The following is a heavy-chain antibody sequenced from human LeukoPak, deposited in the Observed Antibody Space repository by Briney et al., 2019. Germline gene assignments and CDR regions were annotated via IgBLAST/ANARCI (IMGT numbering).Heavy chain of an antibody. V-gene: IGHV3-30*02. Sequence: PGGSLRLSCAASGFTFSSYGMHWVRQPPGKGLEWVAFIRYDGSNKYYADSVKGRFTISRDNSKNTLYLQMNSLRAEDTAVYYCAKDLSRYGSGSYYFDYWGQGTLVTVSS. J-gene: IGHJ4*02. CDR1: GFTFSSYG. CDR3: AKDLSRYGSGSYYFDY. D-gene: IGHD3-10*01. CDR2: IRYDGSNK.